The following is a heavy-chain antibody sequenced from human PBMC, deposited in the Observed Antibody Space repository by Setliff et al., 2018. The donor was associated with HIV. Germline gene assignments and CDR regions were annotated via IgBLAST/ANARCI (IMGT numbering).Heavy chain of an antibody. V-gene: IGHV1-69*13. CDR1: GGTFSRYA. CDR3: ARTSGSDRLNWFDP. Sequence: GASVKVSCKASGGTFSRYAITWVRQAPGQGLEWMGGIIPIFGTANYAQKFQGRVTITADESTGTDYMELSSLRSEDTAVYYCARTSGSDRLNWFDPWGQGTLVTVSS. D-gene: IGHD3-10*01. CDR2: IIPIFGTA. J-gene: IGHJ5*02.